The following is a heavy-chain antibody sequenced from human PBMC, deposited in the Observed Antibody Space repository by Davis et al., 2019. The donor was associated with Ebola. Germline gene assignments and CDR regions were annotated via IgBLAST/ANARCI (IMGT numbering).Heavy chain of an antibody. CDR3: ARKLPNYYYYGMDV. V-gene: IGHV3-9*01. J-gene: IGHJ6*02. CDR2: ISWNSGSI. Sequence: GGSLRLSCAASGFTFDDYAMHWVRQAPGKGLEWVSGISWNSGSIGYADSVKGRFTISRDNAKNSLYLQMNSLRAEDTAVYYCARKLPNYYYYGMDVWGQGTTVTVSS. CDR1: GFTFDDYA. D-gene: IGHD2-15*01.